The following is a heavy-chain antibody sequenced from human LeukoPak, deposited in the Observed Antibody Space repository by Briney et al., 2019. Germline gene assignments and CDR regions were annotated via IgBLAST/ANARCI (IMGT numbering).Heavy chain of an antibody. CDR3: AGPPQAGPFDY. Sequence: GGSLRLSCGASGFIFNNYWLTWVRQAPGKGREWVANIKPDGGKKTYVDSVKGRFTISRDNAKNSLYLQMNSLRAEDTAVYYCAGPPQAGPFDYWGHGTLVTVSS. CDR2: IKPDGGKK. J-gene: IGHJ4*01. V-gene: IGHV3-7*01. D-gene: IGHD6-19*01. CDR1: GFIFNNYW.